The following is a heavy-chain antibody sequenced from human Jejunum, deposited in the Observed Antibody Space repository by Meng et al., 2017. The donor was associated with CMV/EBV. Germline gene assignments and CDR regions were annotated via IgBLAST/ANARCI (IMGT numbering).Heavy chain of an antibody. V-gene: IGHV3-48*03. CDR3: ARDRFFGDDGSGAYFHDY. J-gene: IGHJ4*02. Sequence: FSTYEMNWVRQAPGKGLEWVSYISSSGTPVYYADSVKGRFTISRDNAKNSLYLQINSLRAEDTAVYYCARDRFFGDDGSGAYFHDYWGQGTLVTVSS. CDR1: FSTYE. CDR2: ISSSGTPV. D-gene: IGHD3-10*01.